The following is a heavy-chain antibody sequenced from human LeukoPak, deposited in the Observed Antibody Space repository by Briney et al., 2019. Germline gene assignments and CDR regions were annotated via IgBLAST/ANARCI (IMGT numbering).Heavy chain of an antibody. CDR2: ISGSGGST. Sequence: GGSLRLSCAASGFTFSSYVMSWVRQAPGKGLEWVSAISGSGGSTYYADSVKDRFTISRDNSKNTMYLQMNSLRTEDTAVYYCARRRSSSWGIDYWGQGTLVTVSS. V-gene: IGHV3-23*01. CDR1: GFTFSSYV. D-gene: IGHD6-13*01. CDR3: ARRRSSSWGIDY. J-gene: IGHJ4*02.